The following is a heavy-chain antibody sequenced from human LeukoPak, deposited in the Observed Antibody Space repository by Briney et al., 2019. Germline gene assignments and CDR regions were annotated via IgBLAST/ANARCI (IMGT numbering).Heavy chain of an antibody. Sequence: GESLKISCKGSGYSFTSYWIGWVRPMPGKGLEWMGIIYPGDSDTRYSPSFQGQVTISADKSISTAYLQWSSLKASDTAMYYCARTYYDILTGYWSNAFDIWGQGTMVTVSS. CDR3: ARTYYDILTGYWSNAFDI. CDR2: IYPGDSDT. D-gene: IGHD3-9*01. CDR1: GYSFTSYW. V-gene: IGHV5-51*01. J-gene: IGHJ3*02.